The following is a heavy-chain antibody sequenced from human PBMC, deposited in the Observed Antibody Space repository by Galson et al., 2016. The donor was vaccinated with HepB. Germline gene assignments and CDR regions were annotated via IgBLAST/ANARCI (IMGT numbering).Heavy chain of an antibody. CDR3: AHRRGYYDFLTGYYKGWVFDY. CDR1: GFSLSTSGVS. V-gene: IGHV2-5*02. J-gene: IGHJ4*02. D-gene: IGHD3-9*01. Sequence: PALVKPTQTLTLTCTLSGFSLSTSGVSLGWIRQPPGKALEWLALIYWDDDKRYSPSLKSRLTITKDTSKNQVVLTMTNMDPVDTATYYCAHRRGYYDFLTGYYKGWVFDYWGQGTLVTVSS. CDR2: IYWDDDK.